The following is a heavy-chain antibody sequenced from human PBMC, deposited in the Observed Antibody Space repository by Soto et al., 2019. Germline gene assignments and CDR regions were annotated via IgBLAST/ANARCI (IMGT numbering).Heavy chain of an antibody. CDR3: ARDHRIGGAFDI. V-gene: IGHV4-31*03. Sequence: QVQLQESGPGLLKPSQTLSLTCLVSGGSINSGGYYWSWLRQYPGKGLEWIGYIFYSGSTSYNPSLKSRLNISLDTSQSQFSLELTSVAAADTAVYYCARDHRIGGAFDIRGRGTMVTVSS. D-gene: IGHD3-16*01. J-gene: IGHJ3*02. CDR1: GGSINSGGYY. CDR2: IFYSGST.